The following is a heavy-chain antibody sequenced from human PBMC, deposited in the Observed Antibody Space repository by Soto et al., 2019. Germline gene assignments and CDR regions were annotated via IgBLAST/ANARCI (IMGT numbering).Heavy chain of an antibody. CDR2: ISSSSSTI. Sequence: GGSLRLSCAASGFTFSSYSMNWVRQAPGKGLEWVSYISSSSSTIYYADSVKGRFTISRDNAKNSLYLQMNSLRAEDTAVYYCARAGYCSGCSCSKYAFDIWGQGTMVTVSS. V-gene: IGHV3-48*01. D-gene: IGHD2-15*01. CDR1: GFTFSSYS. J-gene: IGHJ3*02. CDR3: ARAGYCSGCSCSKYAFDI.